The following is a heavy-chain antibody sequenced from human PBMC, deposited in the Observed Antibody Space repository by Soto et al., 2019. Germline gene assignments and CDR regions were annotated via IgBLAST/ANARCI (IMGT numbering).Heavy chain of an antibody. D-gene: IGHD5-18*01. Sequence: ASVKVSFKASGYTFTGYYMHGVRQSRLRGRDWMGCINPNSGGTNYAQKFQGWVTMTRDTSISTAYMELSRLRSDDTAVYYCAREWGYSYGYFPYYFDYWGQGTLVTVSS. CDR3: AREWGYSYGYFPYYFDY. V-gene: IGHV1-2*04. CDR2: INPNSGGT. CDR1: GYTFTGYY. J-gene: IGHJ4*02.